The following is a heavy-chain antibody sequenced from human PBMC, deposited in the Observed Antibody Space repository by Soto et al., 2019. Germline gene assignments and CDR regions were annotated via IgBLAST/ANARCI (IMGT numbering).Heavy chain of an antibody. V-gene: IGHV3-74*01. D-gene: IGHD3-3*01. J-gene: IGHJ4*02. CDR1: GFTFISYW. Sequence: EVQLVESGGGLVQPGGSLRLSCAASGFTFISYWIHWVRQAPGKGLVWVSRIKGDGITTNYADSVKGRVTISRDNAKNTVYLQVNSLRAEDTAVYYCARGAFGAYYFDYWGQGTLVTVSS. CDR3: ARGAFGAYYFDY. CDR2: IKGDGITT.